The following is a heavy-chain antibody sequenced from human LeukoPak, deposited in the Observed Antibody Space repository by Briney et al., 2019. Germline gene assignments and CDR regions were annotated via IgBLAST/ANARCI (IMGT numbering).Heavy chain of an antibody. CDR3: ARMGRYGDYDY. D-gene: IGHD4-17*01. CDR1: GFTFSSYW. J-gene: IGHJ4*02. V-gene: IGHV3-7*01. Sequence: GGSLRLSCAASGFTFSSYWMTWVRQALGKGLEWVANIKQDGSEKYYVDSVKGRFTISRDNAKNSLYLQMNSLRAEDTAVYYCARMGRYGDYDYWGQGTLVTVSS. CDR2: IKQDGSEK.